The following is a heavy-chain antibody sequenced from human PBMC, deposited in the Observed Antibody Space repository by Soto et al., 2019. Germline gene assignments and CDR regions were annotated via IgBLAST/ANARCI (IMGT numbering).Heavy chain of an antibody. CDR3: ARVLFKGNAPHY. CDR1: GGSISSYY. V-gene: IGHV4-34*01. D-gene: IGHD2-2*01. J-gene: IGHJ4*02. CDR2: INHSGST. Sequence: SETLSLTCTVSGGSISSYYWSWIRQPPGKGLEWIGEINHSGSTNYNPSLKSRVTISVDTSKNQFSLKLSSVTAADTAVYYCARVLFKGNAPHYWGQGTLVTVSS.